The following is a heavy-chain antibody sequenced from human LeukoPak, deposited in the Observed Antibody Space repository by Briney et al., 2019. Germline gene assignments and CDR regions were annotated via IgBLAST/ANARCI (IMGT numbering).Heavy chain of an antibody. CDR1: GFTFSGSA. V-gene: IGHV3-73*01. J-gene: IGHJ4*02. D-gene: IGHD6-19*01. Sequence: GGSLRLSCAASGFTFSGSAAHWVRLASGKGLDWVGRIRSKTNSYATTYAASVEGRFTISRDDSKNTAYLQMNSLKTEDTAVYYCTRQGDRYSSDWSTPWYYFDYWGQGTLVTVSS. CDR2: IRSKTNSYAT. CDR3: TRQGDRYSSDWSTPWYYFDY.